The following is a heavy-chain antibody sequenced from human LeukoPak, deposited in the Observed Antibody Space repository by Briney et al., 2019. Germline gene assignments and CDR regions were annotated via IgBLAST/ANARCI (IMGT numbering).Heavy chain of an antibody. Sequence: ASVKVSCKTSGYTFTGYYVHWVRQAPGQGLEWMGWINTNSGATNYAQRFQDRVTMTRDTSISTAYMELSGLRSDDTAFYYCTKPQPGAFGVWGQGTMVTVSS. V-gene: IGHV1-2*02. CDR3: TKPQPGAFGV. CDR1: GYTFTGYY. CDR2: INTNSGAT. D-gene: IGHD2-2*01. J-gene: IGHJ3*01.